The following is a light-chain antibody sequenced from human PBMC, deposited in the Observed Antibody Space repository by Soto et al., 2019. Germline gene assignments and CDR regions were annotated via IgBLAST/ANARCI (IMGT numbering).Light chain of an antibody. CDR2: GTS. CDR3: QQYGTAPYT. V-gene: IGKV3-20*01. CDR1: QTVSSKN. J-gene: IGKJ2*01. Sequence: EMVLPHSPGPLSWSPGQRPTLSCRASQTVSSKNLAWFQRKPGQAPRLLIYGTSNRASGIPERFGGIGSGTDFTLTISRLEPEDFAVFHCQQYGTAPYTFGQGTKLEI.